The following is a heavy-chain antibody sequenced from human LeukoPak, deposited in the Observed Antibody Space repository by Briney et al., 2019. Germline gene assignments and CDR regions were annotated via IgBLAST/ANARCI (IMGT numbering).Heavy chain of an antibody. CDR3: ARDIPSIAAAGMNDY. D-gene: IGHD6-13*01. CDR2: ISAYNGNT. Sequence: GASVKVSCKASVDTFTSYGISWVRQAPGQGLEWMGWISAYNGNTNYAQELQGRVTMTTDTSTSTAYMELRSLRSDDTAVYYCARDIPSIAAAGMNDYWGQGTLVTVSS. V-gene: IGHV1-18*01. CDR1: VDTFTSYG. J-gene: IGHJ4*02.